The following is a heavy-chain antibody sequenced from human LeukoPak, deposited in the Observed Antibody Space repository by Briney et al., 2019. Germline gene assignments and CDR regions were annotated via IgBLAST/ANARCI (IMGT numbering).Heavy chain of an antibody. CDR1: GGSISSGSYY. Sequence: TSETLSLTCTVSGGSISSGSYYWSWIRQPAGKGLEWIGRIYTSGSTNYSPSLKSRVTISVDTSKNQLSLKLSSVTAADTAVYYCARVLPYDYVWGSYRYNRGGFDSWGQGTLVTVSS. CDR2: IYTSGST. CDR3: ARVLPYDYVWGSYRYNRGGFDS. V-gene: IGHV4-61*02. J-gene: IGHJ4*02. D-gene: IGHD3-16*02.